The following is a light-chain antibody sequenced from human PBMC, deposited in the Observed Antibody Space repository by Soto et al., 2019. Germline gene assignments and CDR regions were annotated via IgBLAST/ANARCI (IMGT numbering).Light chain of an antibody. CDR3: ISSAPSRTFV. Sequence: QSVLTQPASVSGSPGQSITISCSGTSSDVGSYNYVAWYQQFSGKTPKLIIYGVSSRAPGVSSRFSGSKSGNTASLTISGLQAEDEADYYCISSAPSRTFVFGTGTKVTVL. J-gene: IGLJ1*01. CDR1: SSDVGSYNY. CDR2: GVS. V-gene: IGLV2-14*01.